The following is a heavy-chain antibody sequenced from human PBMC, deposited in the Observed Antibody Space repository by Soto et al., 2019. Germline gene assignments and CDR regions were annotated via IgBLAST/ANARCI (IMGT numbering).Heavy chain of an antibody. CDR2: IIPIFGTA. J-gene: IGHJ4*02. CDR1: GGTFSSYA. D-gene: IGHD6-13*01. Sequence: RASVKVSCKASGGTFSSYAISWVRQAPGQGLEWMGGIIPIFGTANYAQKFQGRVTITADESTSTAYMELSSLRSEDTAVYYCARDRQQLVLGYYFDYWGQGTLVTVSS. V-gene: IGHV1-69*13. CDR3: ARDRQQLVLGYYFDY.